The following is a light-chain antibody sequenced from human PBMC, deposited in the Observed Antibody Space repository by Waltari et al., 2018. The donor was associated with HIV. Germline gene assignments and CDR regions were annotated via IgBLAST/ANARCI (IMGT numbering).Light chain of an antibody. V-gene: IGKV2-40*01. Sequence: EIVMTQSPLFVPAIHGESASISCRSSPSLLDSDDGKTYLDWYLQRPGQSPQLLIYSLSYRASGVPDRFSATGSDTGSETEFTLIINRLEPEDFATYYCLLYGDSPRWTFGPGTKV. CDR3: LLYGDSPRWT. CDR2: SLS. J-gene: IGKJ1*01. CDR1: PSLLDSDDGKTY.